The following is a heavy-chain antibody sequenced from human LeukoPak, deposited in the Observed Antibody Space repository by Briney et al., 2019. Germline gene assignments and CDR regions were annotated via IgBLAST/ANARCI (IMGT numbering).Heavy chain of an antibody. J-gene: IGHJ4*02. CDR3: ARMTWAPVGADY. D-gene: IGHD1-26*01. CDR1: GGSFSGYY. Sequence: ASETLSLTCAVYGGSFSGYYWSWIRQPPGKGLEWIAEINHSGSTNYNPSLKSRVTISVDTSKNQFSLKLSSVTAADTAVYYCARMTWAPVGADYWGQGTLVTVSS. CDR2: INHSGST. V-gene: IGHV4-34*01.